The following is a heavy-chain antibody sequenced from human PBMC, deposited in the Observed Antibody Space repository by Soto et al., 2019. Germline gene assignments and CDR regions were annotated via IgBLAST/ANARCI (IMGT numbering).Heavy chain of an antibody. J-gene: IGHJ4*02. CDR3: AHKGPEDWPLDY. Sequence: QITLKESGPTLVRPTQTLTLTCAFSGFSLSTSGVGVGWIRQPPGKALEWLAVIYWDDSKHYSPSLRSRLTITNDTSQNQVVITMTNMDPMDTGTYYCAHKGPEDWPLDYWGQGTLVTVSS. CDR2: IYWDDSK. V-gene: IGHV2-5*02. D-gene: IGHD3-9*01. CDR1: GFSLSTSGVG.